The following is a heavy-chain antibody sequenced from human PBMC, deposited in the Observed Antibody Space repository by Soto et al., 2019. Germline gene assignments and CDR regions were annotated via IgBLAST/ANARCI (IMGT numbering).Heavy chain of an antibody. J-gene: IGHJ3*02. CDR3: ARGTGIVGATGAFDI. V-gene: IGHV3-66*01. D-gene: IGHD1-26*01. Sequence: GGSLRLSCAASGFTVSSNYMSWVLQAPGKGLERVSVIYSGGSTYYADSVKGRFTISRDNSKNTLYLQMNSLRAEDTAVYYCARGTGIVGATGAFDIWGQGTMVTVSS. CDR1: GFTVSSNY. CDR2: IYSGGST.